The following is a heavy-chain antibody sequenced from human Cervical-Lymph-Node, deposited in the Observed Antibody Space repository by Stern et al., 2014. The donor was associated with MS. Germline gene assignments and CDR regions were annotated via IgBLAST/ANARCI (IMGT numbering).Heavy chain of an antibody. CDR1: GDTFSSYA. CDR2: ITPVFGTT. V-gene: IGHV1-69*06. Sequence: VQLVESGAEVKKPGSSVKVSCKASGDTFSSYAINWVRQVPEQGLEWMGGITPVFGTTNYAQKFQGRVTITADKSTNTAYMELMTLRSEDTAVYYCARGGGLVGYFDYWGQGTLVSVSS. CDR3: ARGGGLVGYFDY. J-gene: IGHJ4*02. D-gene: IGHD1-26*01.